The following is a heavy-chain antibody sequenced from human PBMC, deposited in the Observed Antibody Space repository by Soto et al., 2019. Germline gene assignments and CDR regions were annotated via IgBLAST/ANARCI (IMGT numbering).Heavy chain of an antibody. D-gene: IGHD1-26*01. V-gene: IGHV5-51*01. CDR2: IFPRDSDT. CDR1: GYTFSNHW. CDR3: AKSIEGGPMDD. Sequence: EVQLVQSDTDVKRPGESLKIACQGSGYTFSNHWINWVRLVPGKGLEWMGIIFPRDSDTRYSPSLQGQVIISVDKSTNTAYLQWTRLTASDIAIYYCAKSIEGGPMDDWGQGTTVTVSS. J-gene: IGHJ6*02.